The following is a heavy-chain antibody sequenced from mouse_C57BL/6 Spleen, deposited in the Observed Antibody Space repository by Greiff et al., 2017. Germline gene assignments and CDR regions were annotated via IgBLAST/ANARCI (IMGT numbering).Heavy chain of an antibody. CDR3: ARQITTVVARAMDY. CDR2: IYPGDGDT. Sequence: QVQLQQSGPELVKPGASVKISCKASGYAFSSSWMNWVKQRPGKGLEWIGRIYPGDGDTNYNGKFKGKATLTADKSSSTAYMQLSSLTSEDSAVYCCARQITTVVARAMDYWGQGTSVTVSS. CDR1: GYAFSSSW. D-gene: IGHD1-1*01. J-gene: IGHJ4*01. V-gene: IGHV1-82*01.